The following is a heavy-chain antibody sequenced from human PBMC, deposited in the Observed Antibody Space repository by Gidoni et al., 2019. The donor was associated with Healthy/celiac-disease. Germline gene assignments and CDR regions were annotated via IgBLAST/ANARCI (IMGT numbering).Heavy chain of an antibody. CDR1: EFTFSSYS. J-gene: IGHJ4*02. Sequence: EVQLVESGGGLVKPGGSLRLSCAASEFTFSSYSMNWVRQAPGKGLEWVSSISSSSSYIYYADSVKGRFTISRDNAKNSLYLQMNSLRAEDTAGYYCARVSGSGSDWDYWGQGTLVTVSS. D-gene: IGHD3-10*01. V-gene: IGHV3-21*01. CDR3: ARVSGSGSDWDY. CDR2: ISSSSSYI.